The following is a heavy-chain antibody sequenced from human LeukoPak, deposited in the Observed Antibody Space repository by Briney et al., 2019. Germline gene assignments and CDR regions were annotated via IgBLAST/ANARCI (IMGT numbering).Heavy chain of an antibody. J-gene: IGHJ4*02. CDR2: ISYDGSNK. CDR3: AKDGQGGLRDY. D-gene: IGHD1-26*01. Sequence: PGGSLRLSCAASGFTFSTHGMHWVRQAPGKGLEWVAFISYDGSNKCYAGSVKGRFAISRDNSKNTLYLQMNSLRAEDTAVYYCAKDGQGGLRDYWGQGTLVTVSS. V-gene: IGHV3-30*02. CDR1: GFTFSTHG.